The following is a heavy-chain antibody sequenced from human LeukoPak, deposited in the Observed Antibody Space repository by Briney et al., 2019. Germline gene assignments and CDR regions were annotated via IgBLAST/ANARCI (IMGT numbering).Heavy chain of an antibody. Sequence: PSETLSLTCTVSGGSISSSSYYWGWIRQPPGKGLEWIGSIYYSGSTYYNPSLKSRVTISVDTSKNQFSLKLSSVTAADTAVYYCARHRVEMATTFRDYYYYYMDVWGKGTTVTISS. V-gene: IGHV4-39*01. CDR3: ARHRVEMATTFRDYYYYYMDV. CDR2: IYYSGST. CDR1: GGSISSSSYY. J-gene: IGHJ6*03. D-gene: IGHD5-24*01.